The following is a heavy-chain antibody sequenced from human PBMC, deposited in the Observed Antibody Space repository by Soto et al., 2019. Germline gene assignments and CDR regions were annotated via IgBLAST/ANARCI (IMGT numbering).Heavy chain of an antibody. V-gene: IGHV1-69*01. D-gene: IGHD2-2*01. CDR1: GGTFGSYA. CDR2: IIPIPGTA. CDR3: ASSQGSSTSLEIYYYYYYGMDV. Sequence: QVQLVQSGAEVKKPGSSVKVSCKASGGTFGSYAISWVRQAPGQGLEWMGGIIPIPGTANYAQKFQGRVTIAADESTSIAYMELSSLRSEDTAVYYCASSQGSSTSLEIYYYYYYGMDVWGQGTTVTVSS. J-gene: IGHJ6*02.